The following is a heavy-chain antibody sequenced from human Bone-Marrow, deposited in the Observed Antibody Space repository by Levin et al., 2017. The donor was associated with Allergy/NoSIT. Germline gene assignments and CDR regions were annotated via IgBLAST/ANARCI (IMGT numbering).Heavy chain of an antibody. V-gene: IGHV1-2*02. D-gene: IGHD5-18*01. CDR1: GYSFTDYY. CDR2: INPKSGGT. Sequence: AASVKVSCKASGYSFTDYYIHWVRHAPGQGLEWMGWINPKSGGTNYAQSFEGRVTVTRDTSISTAYMEVRRLRYDDTAVYYCARPTDHNTAMETFFYHYALDVWGQGTTVTVSS. J-gene: IGHJ6*02. CDR3: ARPTDHNTAMETFFYHYALDV.